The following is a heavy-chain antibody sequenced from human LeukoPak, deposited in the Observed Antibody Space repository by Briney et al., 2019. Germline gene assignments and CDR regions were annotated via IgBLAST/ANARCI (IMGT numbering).Heavy chain of an antibody. CDR1: GFTFSDHY. CDR3: VAMIREVGY. Sequence: GGALRLSCAPSGFTFSDHYMDWVRPAPGKGLEWVGRTRNKAETYTTEYAASVRGRFIISRDFSRNSLYLQMNSLKTEDTAVYYCVAMIREVGYWGQGTLVTVSS. D-gene: IGHD3-10*01. V-gene: IGHV3-72*01. CDR2: TRNKAETYTT. J-gene: IGHJ4*02.